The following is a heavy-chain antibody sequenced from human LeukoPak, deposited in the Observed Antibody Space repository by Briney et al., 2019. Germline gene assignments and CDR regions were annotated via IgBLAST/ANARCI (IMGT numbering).Heavy chain of an antibody. V-gene: IGHV1-69*06. CDR3: ARDHGTETPYEYFDY. J-gene: IGHJ4*02. CDR1: GGTFSSYA. CDR2: IIPIFGTA. D-gene: IGHD3-3*01. Sequence: SVKVSCKASGGTFSSYAISWVRQAPGQGLEWMGGIIPIFGTANYAQKFQGRVTITADKSTSTAYMELRSLRSDDTAVYYCARDHGTETPYEYFDYWGQGTLVTVSS.